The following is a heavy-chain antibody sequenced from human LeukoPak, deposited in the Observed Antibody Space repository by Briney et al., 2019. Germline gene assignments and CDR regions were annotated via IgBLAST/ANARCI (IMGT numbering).Heavy chain of an antibody. J-gene: IGHJ6*03. CDR1: GFTFSSYA. V-gene: IGHV3-23*01. Sequence: GGSLRLSCAASGFTFSSYAMSWVRQAPGKGLEWVSAISGSGDDTYYADSVKGRFTISRDNSKNTLYLQMNSLRAEDTAVYYCAKDPLLDYGSGRFYYYFYMDVWGKGTTVTVSS. CDR2: ISGSGDDT. CDR3: AKDPLLDYGSGRFYYYFYMDV. D-gene: IGHD3-10*01.